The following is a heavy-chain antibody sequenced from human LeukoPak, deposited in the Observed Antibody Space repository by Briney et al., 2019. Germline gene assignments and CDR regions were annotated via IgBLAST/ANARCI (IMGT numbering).Heavy chain of an antibody. Sequence: PSQTLSLTCTVSGGSISSGSYYWSWIRQPAGKGLEWFVRIYTSGSTNYNPSLKSRVTISVDTSKNQFSLKLSSVTAADTAVYYCARQKAYYDILTGYYPRREVDYWGQGTLVTVSS. CDR1: GGSISSGSYY. V-gene: IGHV4-61*02. CDR3: ARQKAYYDILTGYYPRREVDY. D-gene: IGHD3-9*01. J-gene: IGHJ4*02. CDR2: IYTSGST.